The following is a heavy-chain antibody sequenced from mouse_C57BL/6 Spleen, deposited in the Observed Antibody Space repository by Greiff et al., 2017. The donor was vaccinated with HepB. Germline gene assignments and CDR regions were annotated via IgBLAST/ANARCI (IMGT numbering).Heavy chain of an antibody. Sequence: EVQVVESGGDLVKPGGSLKLSCAASGFTFSSYGMSWVRQTPDKRLEWVATISSGGSYTYYPDRVKGRFTISRDNAKNTLYLQMSSLKSEDTAMYYCARHGYFDYWGQGTTLTVSS. J-gene: IGHJ2*01. CDR2: ISSGGSYT. CDR3: ARHGYFDY. CDR1: GFTFSSYG. V-gene: IGHV5-6*01.